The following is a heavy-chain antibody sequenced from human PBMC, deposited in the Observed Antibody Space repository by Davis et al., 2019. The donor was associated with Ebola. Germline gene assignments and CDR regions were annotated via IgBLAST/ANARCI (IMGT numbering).Heavy chain of an antibody. CDR2: IYYSGST. D-gene: IGHD3-22*01. CDR3: ARPAGATMIGRGVAFDI. CDR1: GGSISSYY. Sequence: PSETLSLTCTVSGGSISSYYWSWIRQPPGKGLEWIGSIYYSGSTYYNPSLKSRVTISVDTSKNQFSLKLSSVTAADTAVYYCARPAGATMIGRGVAFDIWGQGTMVTVSS. V-gene: IGHV4-59*05. J-gene: IGHJ3*02.